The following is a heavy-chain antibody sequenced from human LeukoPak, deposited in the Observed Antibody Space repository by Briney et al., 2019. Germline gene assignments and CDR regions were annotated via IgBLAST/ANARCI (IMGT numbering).Heavy chain of an antibody. D-gene: IGHD3-3*01. CDR1: GLTFSGSA. V-gene: IGHV3-73*01. Sequence: GGSLRLSCAASGLTFSGSAMHWVRQASGKGLEWVGRIRTKDNNYATAYAASVKGRFTIYRDDSKNTAYLQMNSLKTDDTAVYYCSSKDWSGSGPYSDYWGQGTLVTVSS. J-gene: IGHJ4*02. CDR2: IRTKDNNYAT. CDR3: SSKDWSGSGPYSDY.